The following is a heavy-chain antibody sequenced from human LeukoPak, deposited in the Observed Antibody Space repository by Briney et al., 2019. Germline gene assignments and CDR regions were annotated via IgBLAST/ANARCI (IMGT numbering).Heavy chain of an antibody. V-gene: IGHV3-21*01. CDR2: ISSSSSYI. J-gene: IGHJ6*02. CDR1: GFTFSSYS. CDR3: TTVAGDYYYYGMDV. Sequence: GGSLRLSCAASGFTFSSYSMNWVRQAPGKGLEWVSSISSSSSYIYYADSVKGRFTISRDNAKNSLYLQMNSLRAEDTAVYYCTTVAGDYYYYGMDVWGQGTTVTVSS. D-gene: IGHD3-10*01.